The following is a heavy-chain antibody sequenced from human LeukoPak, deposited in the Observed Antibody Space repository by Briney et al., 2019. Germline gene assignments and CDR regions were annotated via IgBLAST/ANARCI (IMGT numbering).Heavy chain of an antibody. CDR3: ARDPNSAL. J-gene: IGHJ4*02. D-gene: IGHD4-23*01. Sequence: SETLSLTCIVPGGSINNYYWSWIRQPAGKGLEWIGRIYTGGTTNYNPSLKSRVTISFDTSKNQFSLRLSSVTAADTAVYYCARDPNSALWGQGTLVTVSS. CDR1: GGSINNYY. CDR2: IYTGGTT. V-gene: IGHV4-4*07.